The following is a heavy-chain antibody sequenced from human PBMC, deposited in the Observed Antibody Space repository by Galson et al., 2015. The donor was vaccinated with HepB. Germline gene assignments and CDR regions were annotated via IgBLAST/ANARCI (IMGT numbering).Heavy chain of an antibody. J-gene: IGHJ4*02. D-gene: IGHD2-8*01. CDR3: ARAYPGGYCSSGVCYTGTYFDY. Sequence: SLRLSCAASGFTLSSYAMHWVRQAPGEGLEWVAVISYDGRKTYYAGSVRGRFTISRDNPDNTLYLQMNSLRAEDTAVYYCARAYPGGYCSSGVCYTGTYFDYWGQGTLVTVSS. CDR1: GFTLSSYA. V-gene: IGHV3-30*04. CDR2: ISYDGRKT.